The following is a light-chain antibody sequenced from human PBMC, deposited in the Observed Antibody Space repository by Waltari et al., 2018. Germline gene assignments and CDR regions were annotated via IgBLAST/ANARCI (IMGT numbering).Light chain of an antibody. CDR1: QSISSN. J-gene: IGKJ2*01. CDR3: QQYNNWAPFT. Sequence: EIVMTQSPATLSVSPGERATLSCKASQSISSNLAWYLQKPVQAPRLLIYGASTRATGISARFSGSGSGTEFTLTISSLQSEDFAVYYCQQYNNWAPFTFGQGTKLEIK. CDR2: GAS. V-gene: IGKV3-15*01.